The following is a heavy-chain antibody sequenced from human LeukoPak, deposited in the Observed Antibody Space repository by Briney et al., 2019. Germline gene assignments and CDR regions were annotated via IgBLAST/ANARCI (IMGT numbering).Heavy chain of an antibody. CDR2: IYYSGST. CDR1: DGSISSSSYY. CDR3: ARVLDSYGQIGFDY. J-gene: IGHJ4*02. Sequence: SETLSLTCTVADGSISSSSYYWGWIREPPGKGLEWIGSIYYSGSTYYNPSLKSRVTISVDTSKNQFSLKLSSVTAADTAVYYCARVLDSYGQIGFDYWGQGTLVTVSS. V-gene: IGHV4-39*07. D-gene: IGHD5-18*01.